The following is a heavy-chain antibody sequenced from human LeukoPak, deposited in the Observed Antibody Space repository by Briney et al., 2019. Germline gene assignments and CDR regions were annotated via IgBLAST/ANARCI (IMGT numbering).Heavy chain of an antibody. CDR1: GYTFTSYA. CDR2: INTGTGNP. Sequence: ASVKVSCKTSGYTFTSYAMNWVRQAPGQGLEFMGWINTGTGNPTYAQGFTGRFVFSLDTSVSTAYLQISTLKPEDTAVYYCASFGAHSFDYWGQGALVTVSS. D-gene: IGHD3-10*01. J-gene: IGHJ4*02. CDR3: ASFGAHSFDY. V-gene: IGHV7-4-1*02.